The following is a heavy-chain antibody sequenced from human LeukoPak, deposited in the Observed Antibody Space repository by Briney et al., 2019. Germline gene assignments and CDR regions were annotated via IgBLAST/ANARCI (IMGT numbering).Heavy chain of an antibody. CDR1: GGSISSGSYY. J-gene: IGHJ6*03. Sequence: PSETLSLTCTVSGGSISSGSYYWSWIRQPAGKELEWIGHIYTSGTSNYNPSLRSRVTISLDTSKNQFSLKLNSVTAADTAVYYCAREGDYYGSGSFSYYMDVWGKGTTVTVSS. CDR2: IYTSGTS. D-gene: IGHD3-10*01. CDR3: AREGDYYGSGSFSYYMDV. V-gene: IGHV4-61*09.